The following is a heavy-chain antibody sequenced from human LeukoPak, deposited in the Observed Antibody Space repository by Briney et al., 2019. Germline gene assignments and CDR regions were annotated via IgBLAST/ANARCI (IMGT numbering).Heavy chain of an antibody. CDR2: VRNDENNK. CDR3: AKDPGKDGWSHFDS. V-gene: IGHV3-30*02. D-gene: IGHD5-24*01. CDR1: GFTFSNYG. Sequence: PGGSLRLSCAASGFTFSNYGMHWFRQAPGKGLEWLAHVRNDENNKYYVDSVKGRFTISRENSKSTLYLQMNSLRVEDTAVYFCAKDPGKDGWSHFDSWGQGTLVSVSS. J-gene: IGHJ4*02.